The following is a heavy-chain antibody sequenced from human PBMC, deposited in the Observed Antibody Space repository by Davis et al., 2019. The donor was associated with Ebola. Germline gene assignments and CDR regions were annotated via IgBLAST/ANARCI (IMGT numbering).Heavy chain of an antibody. CDR3: TRGDDKWKHFDY. J-gene: IGHJ4*02. CDR1: GYIFSGYY. CDR2: INPDSGGT. Sequence: AASVKVSCKTSGYIFSGYYMHWVRQAPGQGLEWMGWINPDSGGTIYAQKFQGRVTMSRDTSINTAYMEVSGLRFDDTAVYYCTRGDDKWKHFDYWGQGTLVTVSS. D-gene: IGHD1-1*01. V-gene: IGHV1-2*02.